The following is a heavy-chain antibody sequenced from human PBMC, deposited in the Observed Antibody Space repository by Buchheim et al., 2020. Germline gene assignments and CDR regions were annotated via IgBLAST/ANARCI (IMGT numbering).Heavy chain of an antibody. V-gene: IGHV3-30*18. Sequence: QVQLVESGGGVVQPGRSLRLSCAASGFTFSSYGMHWVRQAPGKGLEWVAVISYDGSSKYYADSVKGRFTISRDNSKNTLYLQMNSLRAEDTAVYYCAKETAEQLSHDWGQGTL. CDR3: AKETAEQLSHD. J-gene: IGHJ4*02. CDR2: ISYDGSSK. D-gene: IGHD6-6*01. CDR1: GFTFSSYG.